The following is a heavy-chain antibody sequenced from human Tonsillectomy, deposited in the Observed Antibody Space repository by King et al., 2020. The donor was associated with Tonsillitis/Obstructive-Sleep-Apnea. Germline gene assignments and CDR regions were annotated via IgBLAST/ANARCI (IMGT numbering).Heavy chain of an antibody. D-gene: IGHD2-2*02. J-gene: IGHJ6*03. V-gene: IGHV3-30*01. Sequence: VQLVESGGGVVQPGRALRLSCAASGFTFSNYAIHWVRQAPGKGLEWVAVIADDGSNKYYADSVKGRFTISRDNSRNTLYLQMNSLSTEDTAVYYCAGGGVPAAIRGNYYYYYMDVWGKGTTVTVSS. CDR2: IADDGSNK. CDR3: AGGGVPAAIRGNYYYYYMDV. CDR1: GFTFSNYA.